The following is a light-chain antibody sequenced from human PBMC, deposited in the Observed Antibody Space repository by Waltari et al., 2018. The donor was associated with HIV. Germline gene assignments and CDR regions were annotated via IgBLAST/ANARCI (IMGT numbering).Light chain of an antibody. CDR1: NSDISDYDY. J-gene: IGLJ3*02. CDR3: SSFASTHRL. V-gene: IGLV2-8*01. Sequence: QSALTQSPSASGSPGHSVNISCTGANSDISDYDYVSWYQQHPNRPPKLIIFEVSKRPSGVPDRFSGSKSGNTASLSISGLQPDDEATYFCSSFASTHRLFGGGTKVTVL. CDR2: EVS.